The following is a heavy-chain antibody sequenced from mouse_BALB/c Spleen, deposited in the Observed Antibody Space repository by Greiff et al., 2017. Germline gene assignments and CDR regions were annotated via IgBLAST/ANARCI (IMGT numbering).Heavy chain of an antibody. CDR1: GFTFSSYY. V-gene: IGHV5-6-2*01. D-gene: IGHD2-1*01. Sequence: EVHLVESGGGLVKLGGSLKLSCAASGFTFSSYYMSWVRQTPEKRLELVAAINSNGGSTYYPDTVKGRFTISRDNAKNTLYLQMSSLKSEDTALYYCARHRGGNYGYAMDYWGQGTSVTVSS. CDR3: ARHRGGNYGYAMDY. J-gene: IGHJ4*01. CDR2: INSNGGST.